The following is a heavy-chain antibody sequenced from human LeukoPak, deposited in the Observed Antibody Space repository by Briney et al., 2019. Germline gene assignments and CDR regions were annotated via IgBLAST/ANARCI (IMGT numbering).Heavy chain of an antibody. Sequence: PGGSLRLSCAAPGFTLSSYAMSWVRQAPGKVLEWISYITSSSSSMYYADSVKGRFTISRDNAKNSLYLQMNSLRAEDTAVYYCARVSGSYGDSAYWGQGTLVTVSS. D-gene: IGHD1-26*01. V-gene: IGHV3-48*04. CDR1: GFTLSSYA. CDR2: ITSSSSSM. CDR3: ARVSGSYGDSAY. J-gene: IGHJ4*02.